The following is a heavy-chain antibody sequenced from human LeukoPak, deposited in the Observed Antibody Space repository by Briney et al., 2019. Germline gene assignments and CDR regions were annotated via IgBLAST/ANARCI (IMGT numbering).Heavy chain of an antibody. J-gene: IGHJ6*03. V-gene: IGHV4-59*11. CDR1: GGSISSHY. Sequence: KPSETLSLTCTVSGGSISSHYWSWIRQPPGKGLEWIGYIYYSGSTNYNPSLKSRVTISVDTSKNQFSLKLSSVTAADTAVYYCARVSGSYYYYYYMDVWGKGTTVTVSS. CDR3: ARVSGSYYYYYYMDV. D-gene: IGHD3-10*01. CDR2: IYYSGST.